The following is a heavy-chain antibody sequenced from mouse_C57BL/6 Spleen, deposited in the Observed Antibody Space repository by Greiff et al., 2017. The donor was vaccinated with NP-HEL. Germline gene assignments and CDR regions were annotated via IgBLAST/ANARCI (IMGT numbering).Heavy chain of an antibody. Sequence: VQLQQSGAELVKPGASVKMSCKASGYTFTSYWITWVKQRPGQGLEWIGDIYPGSGSTNYNEKFKSKATLTVDTSSSTAYMQLSSLTSEDSAVYSCARGAYYINGYYAMDYWGQGTSVTVSS. CDR1: GYTFTSYW. CDR3: ARGAYYINGYYAMDY. V-gene: IGHV1-55*01. CDR2: IYPGSGST. J-gene: IGHJ4*01. D-gene: IGHD2-5*01.